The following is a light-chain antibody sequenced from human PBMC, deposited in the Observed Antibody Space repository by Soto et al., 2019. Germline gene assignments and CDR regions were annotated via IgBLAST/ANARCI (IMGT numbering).Light chain of an antibody. CDR3: QQYGTSPWT. Sequence: EIVLTQSPCTLSLSPGERATLSCRASQNVANNYLAWFRQKPGQTPRLLIYGASSRAAGIPDRFSGSGSGTDFTLTISRLEPEDFAVFYCQQYGTSPWTFGQGTKV. CDR2: GAS. V-gene: IGKV3-20*01. J-gene: IGKJ1*01. CDR1: QNVANNY.